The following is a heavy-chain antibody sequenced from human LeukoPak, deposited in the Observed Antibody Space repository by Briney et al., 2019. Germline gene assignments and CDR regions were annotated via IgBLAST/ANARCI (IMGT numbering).Heavy chain of an antibody. CDR2: ISSSGGSA. CDR3: AKASGHYYFDH. V-gene: IGHV3-23*01. Sequence: GGSLRLSCAASGFTFSSYAMSWVRQAPGKGLEWVSSISSSGGSAYNADSVKGRFTISRDNSKNTLYLQMNSLRAEDTALYYCAKASGHYYFDHWGQGTLVTVSS. J-gene: IGHJ4*02. CDR1: GFTFSSYA. D-gene: IGHD6-19*01.